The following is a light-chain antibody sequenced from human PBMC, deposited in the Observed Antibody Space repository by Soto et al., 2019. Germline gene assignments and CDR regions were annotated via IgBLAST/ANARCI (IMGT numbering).Light chain of an antibody. V-gene: IGLV2-14*01. Sequence: QSVLTQPASVSGSPGQSITISCTGTSSDVGVYTHVSWYQQHPGKAPKLIIYEVSNRPSGVSNRFSGSKSGNTASLTISGLQDEEEAAYSCSSYKSRRTYVFGTGTKVTV. CDR2: EVS. CDR1: SSDVGVYTH. CDR3: SSYKSRRTYV. J-gene: IGLJ1*01.